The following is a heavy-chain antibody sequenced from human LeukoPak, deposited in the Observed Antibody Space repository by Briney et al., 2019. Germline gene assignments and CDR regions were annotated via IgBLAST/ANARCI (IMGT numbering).Heavy chain of an antibody. Sequence: GGSLRLSCGASGLTVSSYAMSWVRQAPGKGLEWVSTIIGSAANTYYADSVKGRFTISRDDSKNTVYLQMNSLRAEDTAVFYCAKDPIAVAGNNYYRMDVWGQGTTVTVSS. CDR3: AKDPIAVAGNNYYRMDV. CDR1: GLTVSSYA. J-gene: IGHJ6*02. CDR2: IIGSAANT. D-gene: IGHD6-19*01. V-gene: IGHV3-23*01.